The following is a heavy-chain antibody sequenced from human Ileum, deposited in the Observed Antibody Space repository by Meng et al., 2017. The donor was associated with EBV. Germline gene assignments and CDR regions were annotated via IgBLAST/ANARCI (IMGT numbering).Heavy chain of an antibody. CDR2: INHSGST. CDR3: AREARSSGYHPGIGP. V-gene: IGHV4-34*02. J-gene: IGHJ5*02. D-gene: IGHD3-22*01. CDR1: GGFFSGYY. Sequence: VKLQQWGAGLLKPSEPLSLTCAVYGGFFSGYYWSWIRQSPGKGLEWIGEINHSGSTNYNPSPKSRVTISVDTSKNQFSLKLTSVTAADTAVYYCAREARSSGYHPGIGPWGQGTLVTVSS.